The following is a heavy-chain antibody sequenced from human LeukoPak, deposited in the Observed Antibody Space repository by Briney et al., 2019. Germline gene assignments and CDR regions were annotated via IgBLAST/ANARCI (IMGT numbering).Heavy chain of an antibody. J-gene: IGHJ4*02. CDR3: AQDPKY. Sequence: SETLSLTCAVYGGSFSGYYWSWIRQPPGKGLEWTGEINDSGSTNYNPSLKSRVTISVDTSKNQFSLKLTSVTAADTAVYYCAQDPKYWGQGTLVTVSS. V-gene: IGHV4-34*01. CDR2: INDSGST. CDR1: GGSFSGYY.